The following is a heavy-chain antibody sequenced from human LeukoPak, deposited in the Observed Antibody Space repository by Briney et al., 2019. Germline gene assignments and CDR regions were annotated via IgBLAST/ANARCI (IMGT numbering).Heavy chain of an antibody. D-gene: IGHD5-18*01. Sequence: GGSLRLSCATSGFTFTNYAMSWVRQAPGKGLEWVSSISSSSSYIYYADSVKGRFTFSRDNAKNSLYLQMNSLRAEDTAVYYCARGYSYGFVDYWGQGTLVTVSS. CDR1: GFTFTNYA. J-gene: IGHJ4*02. CDR3: ARGYSYGFVDY. V-gene: IGHV3-21*01. CDR2: ISSSSSYI.